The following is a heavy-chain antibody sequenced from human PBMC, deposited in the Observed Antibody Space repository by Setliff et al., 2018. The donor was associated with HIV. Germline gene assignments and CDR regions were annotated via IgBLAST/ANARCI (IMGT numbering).Heavy chain of an antibody. Sequence: PSETLSLTCTVSGASISSYYWSWIRQPPGKGLEWIGYIYYSGSTNYNPSLKSQVTISVDTSQNQFSLKLNSVTAADTAVYYCARQTTHLGYWGQGTLVTVSS. CDR2: IYYSGST. CDR3: ARQTTHLGY. D-gene: IGHD4-4*01. CDR1: GASISSYY. V-gene: IGHV4-59*01. J-gene: IGHJ4*02.